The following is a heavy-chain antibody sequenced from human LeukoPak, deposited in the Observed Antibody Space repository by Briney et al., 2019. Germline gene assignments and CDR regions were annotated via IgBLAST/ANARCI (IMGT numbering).Heavy chain of an antibody. D-gene: IGHD3-16*01. J-gene: IGHJ6*03. Sequence: GGALRLSCAPSGLSVGSSDMSWVRQARGKGLEWVSVIYSSGSTCYADSVKGRFTISRDNSRNTLYLQMNSLRAEDTAVYYCARDPRRITDAYYSYYMDVWGKGTTVTVSS. V-gene: IGHV3-53*01. CDR1: GLSVGSSD. CDR3: ARDPRRITDAYYSYYMDV. CDR2: IYSSGST.